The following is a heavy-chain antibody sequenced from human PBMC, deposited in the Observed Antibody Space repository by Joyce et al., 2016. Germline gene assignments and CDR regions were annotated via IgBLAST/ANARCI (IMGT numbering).Heavy chain of an antibody. D-gene: IGHD3-10*01. CDR2: QDSGTT. J-gene: IGHJ4*02. V-gene: IGHV4-61*08. CDR1: CVAVNTAGYH. CDR3: TVYIAGAGGSGY. Sequence: QVQLQESGPGLVKPSETLSLTCAVSCVAVNTAGYHWSWIRQPPGTGLEWIGQDSGTTGDNPSLRGRVTISLDTSRNQFSLKLSSVTAADTALYYCTVYIAGAGGSGYWGQGTLVTVSS.